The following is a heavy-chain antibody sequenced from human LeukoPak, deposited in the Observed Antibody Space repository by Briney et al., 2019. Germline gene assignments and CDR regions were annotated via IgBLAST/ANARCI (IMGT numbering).Heavy chain of an antibody. Sequence: PGGSLRLSCAASGFTVGDYGMSWVRQAPGKGLEWVSSINWNGGNTAYADSVKGRFTISRDTAKDSLYLQLNSLRAEDTALYYCARDRGWLQYIDYWGQGTLVTVSS. CDR1: GFTVGDYG. V-gene: IGHV3-20*04. J-gene: IGHJ4*02. CDR3: ARDRGWLQYIDY. D-gene: IGHD5-24*01. CDR2: INWNGGNT.